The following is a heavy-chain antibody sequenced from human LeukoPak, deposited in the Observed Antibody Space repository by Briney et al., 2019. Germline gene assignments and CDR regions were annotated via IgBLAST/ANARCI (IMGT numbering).Heavy chain of an antibody. V-gene: IGHV3-23*01. CDR2: ISGNGGST. J-gene: IGHJ4*02. D-gene: IGHD6-19*01. CDR1: GFTFSSYA. CDR3: AILPDIAVAGTDY. Sequence: PGGSLRLSCAASGFTFSSYAMSWVRQAPGKGLEWVSGISGNGGSTYYADSVKGRFTISRDDSKNTLYLQMNSLRAEDTAVYYCAILPDIAVAGTDYWGQGTLVTVSS.